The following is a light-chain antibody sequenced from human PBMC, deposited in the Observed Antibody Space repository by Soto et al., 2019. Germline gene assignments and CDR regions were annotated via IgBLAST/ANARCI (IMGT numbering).Light chain of an antibody. Sequence: QSVLTQPRSVSGSPGQSVTISCTGTNSDVGGYNSVSWYQQLPGKAPKLMISAVSQRPSGVPDRFSGSKSGNTASLTISGLQVDDEADYFCFSYTASDLWVFGGGTKVTVL. CDR1: NSDVGGYNS. J-gene: IGLJ3*02. CDR3: FSYTASDLWV. CDR2: AVS. V-gene: IGLV2-11*01.